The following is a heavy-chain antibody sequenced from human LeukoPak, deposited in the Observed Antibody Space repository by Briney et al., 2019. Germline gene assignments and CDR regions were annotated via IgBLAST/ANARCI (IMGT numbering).Heavy chain of an antibody. J-gene: IGHJ6*02. CDR1: GFTFSNSW. CDR2: INQDGSEK. Sequence: GGSLRLSCGASGFTFSNSWMSWVRQAPGKGLEWVANINQDGSEKYYVDSVEGRFTIFRDNAKNSLHLQMNSLRAEDTAVYYCARGHYGMDVWGQGTTVTVS. CDR3: ARGHYGMDV. V-gene: IGHV3-7*05.